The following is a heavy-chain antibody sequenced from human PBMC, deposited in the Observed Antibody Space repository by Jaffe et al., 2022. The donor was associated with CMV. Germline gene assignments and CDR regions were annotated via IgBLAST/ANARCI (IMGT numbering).Heavy chain of an antibody. Sequence: EVQLVESGGGLVQPGGSLRLSCAVSGFPFSSYAMSWVRQAPGKGLEWVSFISGGGGRTFYADSVKGRITISRDNSKNTLYLQMDSLRVEDTAMYYCAKCYASNGNDAFDIWGQGTMVTVSA. D-gene: IGHD3-22*01. CDR1: GFPFSSYA. J-gene: IGHJ3*02. CDR3: AKCYASNGNDAFDI. CDR2: ISGGGGRT. V-gene: IGHV3-23*04.